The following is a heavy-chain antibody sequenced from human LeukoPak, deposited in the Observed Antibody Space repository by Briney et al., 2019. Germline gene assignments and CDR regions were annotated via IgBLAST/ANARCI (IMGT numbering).Heavy chain of an antibody. J-gene: IGHJ4*02. CDR2: ISGSGGEV. CDR1: GFTFSIYA. Sequence: GGSLRLSCAASGFTFSIYAMNWVRQAPGEGPEWVSSISGSGGEVRYADSVKGRFTISRDNSKNTLYLQMNSLRAEDTAVYYCAKDNIVVVPAGFDYWGQGTLVTVSS. CDR3: AKDNIVVVPAGFDY. V-gene: IGHV3-23*01. D-gene: IGHD2-2*01.